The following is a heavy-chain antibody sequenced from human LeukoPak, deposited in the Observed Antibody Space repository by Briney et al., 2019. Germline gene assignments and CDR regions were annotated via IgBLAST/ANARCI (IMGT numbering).Heavy chain of an antibody. CDR1: GYTFTSYG. D-gene: IGHD2-15*01. V-gene: IGHV1-18*01. CDR3: AREEDTYPIWFDP. J-gene: IGHJ5*02. Sequence: ASVTVSCKASGYTFTSYGISWVRQAPGQGLEWMGWISAYNGNTNYAQKLQGRFTMTTDTSTSTAYMELRSLRSDDTAVYYCAREEDTYPIWFDPWGQGTLVTVSS. CDR2: ISAYNGNT.